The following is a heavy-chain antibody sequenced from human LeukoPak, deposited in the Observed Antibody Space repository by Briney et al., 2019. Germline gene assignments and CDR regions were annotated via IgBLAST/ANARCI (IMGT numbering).Heavy chain of an antibody. CDR1: GFTFSSYG. V-gene: IGHV3-30*02. D-gene: IGHD1-7*01. Sequence: PGGSLRLSCAASGFTFSSYGMHWVRQAPGKGLEWVAFIWYDGSNKYYADSVKGRFTISRDNSKNTLYLQMNSLRAEDTAVYYCGSMGTTVHAFDIWGQGTMVTVSS. CDR2: IWYDGSNK. J-gene: IGHJ3*02. CDR3: GSMGTTVHAFDI.